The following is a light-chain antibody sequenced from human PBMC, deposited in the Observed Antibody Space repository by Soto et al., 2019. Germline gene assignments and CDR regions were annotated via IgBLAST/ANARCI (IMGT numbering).Light chain of an antibody. V-gene: IGKV3-20*01. CDR3: QHYGPPRYT. J-gene: IGKJ2*01. Sequence: EIVLTQSPGTLSLSPGERATLSCRASQSVSSNFLAWYQQKPGQPPRLLMYGASSRATSIPDRFSVSGSGTDFTLTISRLEPEDFAVYYCQHYGPPRYTFGQGTKLEVK. CDR2: GAS. CDR1: QSVSSNF.